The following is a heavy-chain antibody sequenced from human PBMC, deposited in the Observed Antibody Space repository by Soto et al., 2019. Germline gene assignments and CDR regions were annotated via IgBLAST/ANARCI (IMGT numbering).Heavy chain of an antibody. CDR1: GFTFSSYG. D-gene: IGHD3-16*01. V-gene: IGHV3-33*01. Sequence: GGSLRLSCAASGFTFSSYGMHWVRQAPGKGLEWVAVIGYDGSNKYYADSVKGRFTISRDNSKNTLYLQMNSLRAEDTAVYYCARDDGWPYTYYGMDVWGQGTTVTVSS. CDR2: IGYDGSNK. J-gene: IGHJ6*02. CDR3: ARDDGWPYTYYGMDV.